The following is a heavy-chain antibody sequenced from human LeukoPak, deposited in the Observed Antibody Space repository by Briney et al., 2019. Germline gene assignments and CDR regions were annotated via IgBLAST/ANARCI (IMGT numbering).Heavy chain of an antibody. CDR3: YSSSWYRNEPPYPTSNLPPDY. V-gene: IGHV3-7*01. Sequence: GGSLRLSCAASGFTFSSYWMSWVRQAPGKGLEWVANIKQDGSEKYYVDSVKGRFTISRDNAKNSLYLQMNSLRAEDTAVYYCYSSSWYRNEPPYPTSNLPPDYWGQGTLVTVSS. CDR1: GFTFSSYW. CDR2: IKQDGSEK. J-gene: IGHJ4*02. D-gene: IGHD6-13*01.